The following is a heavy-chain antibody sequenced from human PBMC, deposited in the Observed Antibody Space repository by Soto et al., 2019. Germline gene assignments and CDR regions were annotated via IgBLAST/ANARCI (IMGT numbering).Heavy chain of an antibody. Sequence: GGSLRLSCAASGFTFSSYGMHWVRQAPGKGLEWVAVIWYDGSNKYYADSVKGRFTISRENSKNTPYLQMNSLRAEATAVYYCAGGSYYEYIWGSSKGDYLDYGGQGTLVTVSP. CDR1: GFTFSSYG. CDR2: IWYDGSNK. J-gene: IGHJ4*02. CDR3: AGGSYYEYIWGSSKGDYLDY. D-gene: IGHD3-16*01. V-gene: IGHV3-33*01.